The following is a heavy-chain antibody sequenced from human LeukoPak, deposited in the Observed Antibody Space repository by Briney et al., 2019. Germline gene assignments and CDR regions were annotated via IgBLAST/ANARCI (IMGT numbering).Heavy chain of an antibody. CDR3: ARGGGLDV. D-gene: IGHD3-16*01. J-gene: IGHJ6*02. CDR1: GFTFSSYW. V-gene: IGHV3-7*03. CDR2: INHNGNVN. Sequence: GGALRLSCAPSGFTFSSYWMNWARPAPGKGLGWVASINHNGNVNYYVDSVKGRFTISRDNAKNSLYLQMSNLRAGDTAVYFCARGGGLDVWGQGATVTVSS.